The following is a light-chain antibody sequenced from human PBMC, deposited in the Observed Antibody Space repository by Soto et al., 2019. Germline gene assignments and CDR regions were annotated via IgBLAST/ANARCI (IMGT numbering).Light chain of an antibody. CDR3: SSYTSSSTKRI. CDR2: DVS. CDR1: SSDVGDYNY. V-gene: IGLV2-14*01. J-gene: IGLJ2*01. Sequence: QSALTQPASVSGSPGQSITISCTGTSSDVGDYNYVSWYQQHPGQAPQLMISDVSNRPSGVSNRFSGSKSGNTASLTISGRQAEDEADYYCSSYTSSSTKRIFGGGTK.